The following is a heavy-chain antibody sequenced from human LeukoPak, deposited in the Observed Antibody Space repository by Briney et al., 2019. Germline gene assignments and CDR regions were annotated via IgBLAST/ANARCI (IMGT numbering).Heavy chain of an antibody. J-gene: IGHJ4*02. CDR2: MNPNSGNT. CDR1: GYTFTSYD. Sequence: ASVKVSCKASGYTFTSYDINWVRKAPGQGLEWRGWMNPNSGNTGYAQKFQGRVSMTRNTSISTAYMELSNLRSEDTAVYYCARRLGRGTAPDFWGQGTLVTVSS. D-gene: IGHD1-1*01. V-gene: IGHV1-8*01. CDR3: ARRLGRGTAPDF.